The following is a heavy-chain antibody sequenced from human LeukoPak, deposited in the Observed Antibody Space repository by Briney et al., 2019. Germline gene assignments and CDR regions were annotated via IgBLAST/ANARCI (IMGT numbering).Heavy chain of an antibody. CDR2: ISSSSSYT. V-gene: IGHV3-11*06. D-gene: IGHD5-18*01. CDR3: AREMESYGLTLDY. J-gene: IGHJ4*02. CDR1: GFTFSDYY. Sequence: TGGSLRLSCVASGFTFSDYYMSWIRQAPGKGLEWVSYISSSSSYTNYADSVKGRFTISRDNAKNSLYLQMNSLRAEDTAVYYCAREMESYGLTLDYWGQGTQVTVSS.